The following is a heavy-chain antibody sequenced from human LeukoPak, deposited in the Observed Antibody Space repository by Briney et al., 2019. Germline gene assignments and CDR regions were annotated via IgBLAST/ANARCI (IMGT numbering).Heavy chain of an antibody. CDR2: ISWNSGSI. CDR3: AKDYWWFGELLYHSNWFDP. D-gene: IGHD3-10*01. CDR1: GFTFDDYA. J-gene: IGHJ5*02. V-gene: IGHV3-9*01. Sequence: GGSLRLSCAASGFTFDDYAMHWVRQAPGKGLEWVSGISWNSGSIGYADSVKGRFTISRDNAKNSLYLQMNSLRAEDTAVYYCAKDYWWFGELLYHSNWFDPWGQGTLVTVSS.